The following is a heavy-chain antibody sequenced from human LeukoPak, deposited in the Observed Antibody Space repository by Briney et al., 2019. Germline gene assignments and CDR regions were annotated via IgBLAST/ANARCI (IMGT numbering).Heavy chain of an antibody. Sequence: GGSPRLSCAASGFTVSSNYMSWVRQAPGKGLEWVSVIYSGGSTYYADSVKGRFTISRDNSKNTLYLQMNSLRAEDTAVYYCARVADYYDSSGYLDYWGQGTLVTVSS. J-gene: IGHJ4*02. V-gene: IGHV3-53*01. CDR1: GFTVSSNY. CDR2: IYSGGST. CDR3: ARVADYYDSSGYLDY. D-gene: IGHD3-22*01.